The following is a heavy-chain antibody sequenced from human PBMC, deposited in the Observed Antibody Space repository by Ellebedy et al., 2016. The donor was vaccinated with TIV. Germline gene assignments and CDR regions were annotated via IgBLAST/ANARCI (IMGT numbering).Heavy chain of an antibody. V-gene: IGHV4-34*01. CDR1: GGSLSSDY. CDR3: ARAFQYSSGWAFDY. J-gene: IGHJ4*02. D-gene: IGHD6-19*01. Sequence: MPSETLSLTCAVHGGSLSSDYWSWIRQSPEKGLEWTGEINHSGSTSYNPSLKSRVSISVDTPKKQFSLKLSSVTAADTAVYYCARAFQYSSGWAFDYWGQGTLVTVSS. CDR2: INHSGST.